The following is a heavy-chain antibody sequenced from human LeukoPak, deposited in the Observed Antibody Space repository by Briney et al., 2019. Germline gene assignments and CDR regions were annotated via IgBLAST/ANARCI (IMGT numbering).Heavy chain of an antibody. CDR1: GVSISSGSYY. V-gene: IGHV4-39*07. J-gene: IGHJ4*02. D-gene: IGHD3-22*01. Sequence: ASETLSLTCTVSGVSISSGSYYWSWIRQPPGKGLEWIGEINHSGSTNYNPSLKSRVTISVDTSKNQFSLKLSSVTAADTAVYYCARAYYYDSSDWVFDYWGQGTLVTVSS. CDR2: INHSGST. CDR3: ARAYYYDSSDWVFDY.